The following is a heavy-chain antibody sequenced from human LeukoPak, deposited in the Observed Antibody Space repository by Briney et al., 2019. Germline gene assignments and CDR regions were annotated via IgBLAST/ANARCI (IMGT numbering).Heavy chain of an antibody. CDR3: ARHGDPPYYFDY. CDR1: GGSFSGYY. V-gene: IGHV4-34*01. Sequence: SETLSLTCAVYGGSFSGYYWSWIRQPPGKGLEWIGEINHSGSTNYNPSLKSRVTISVDTSKNQFSLKLSSVTAADTAVYYCARHGDPPYYFDYWDQGTLVTVSS. J-gene: IGHJ4*02. D-gene: IGHD2-21*02. CDR2: INHSGST.